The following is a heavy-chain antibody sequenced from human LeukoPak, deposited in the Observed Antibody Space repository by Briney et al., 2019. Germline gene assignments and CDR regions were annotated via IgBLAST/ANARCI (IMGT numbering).Heavy chain of an antibody. CDR3: ARDQKSGESSEIDY. J-gene: IGHJ4*02. CDR2: INRDGSTT. CDR1: GFTFSSYA. D-gene: IGHD3-10*01. V-gene: IGHV3-74*03. Sequence: PGRSLRLSCAASGFTFSSYAMSWGRQAPGKGLVWVSRINRDGSTTKYADSVKGRFTVSRDNAKNTLNLQMNSLRAEDTAVYYCARDQKSGESSEIDYWGQGTLVTVSS.